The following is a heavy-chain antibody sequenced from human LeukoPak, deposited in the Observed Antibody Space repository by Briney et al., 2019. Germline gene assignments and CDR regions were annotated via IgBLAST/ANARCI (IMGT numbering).Heavy chain of an antibody. Sequence: PGGSLRLSCAASGFTFDDYTMHWVRQPPGKGLEWVSLISWDGGSTYYADSVKGRFTISRDNAKNSLYLQMNSLRAEDTAVYYCARDGASIAAAAPFDYWGQGTLVTVSS. D-gene: IGHD6-13*01. CDR3: ARDGASIAAAAPFDY. J-gene: IGHJ4*02. CDR2: ISWDGGST. CDR1: GFTFDDYT. V-gene: IGHV3-43*01.